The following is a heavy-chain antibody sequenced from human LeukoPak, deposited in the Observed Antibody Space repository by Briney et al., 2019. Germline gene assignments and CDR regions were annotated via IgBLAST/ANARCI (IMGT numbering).Heavy chain of an antibody. CDR3: AIGVATIKGGDY. V-gene: IGHV1-2*02. Sequence: ASVKVSCKASGGTFSSYAISWVRQAPGQGLEWMGWINPNSGGTNYAQKFQGRVTMTRDTSISTAYMELSRLRSDDTAVYYCAIGVATIKGGDYWGQGTLVTVSS. J-gene: IGHJ4*02. CDR1: GGTFSSYA. CDR2: INPNSGGT. D-gene: IGHD5-12*01.